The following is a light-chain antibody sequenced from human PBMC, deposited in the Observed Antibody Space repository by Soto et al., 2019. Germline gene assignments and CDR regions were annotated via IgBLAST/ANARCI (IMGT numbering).Light chain of an antibody. Sequence: DIQMTQSPSSLSASVGDRVTITCRASQSISNYLNWYQQKPGKAPKLLMYAASSLQSGVPSRFGGSGSGTDFTLTISSLQPEXXXXXXXXXXXXTPRTFGQGTKVEIK. CDR1: QSISNY. CDR3: XXXXXTPRT. CDR2: AAS. V-gene: IGKV1-39*01. J-gene: IGKJ1*01.